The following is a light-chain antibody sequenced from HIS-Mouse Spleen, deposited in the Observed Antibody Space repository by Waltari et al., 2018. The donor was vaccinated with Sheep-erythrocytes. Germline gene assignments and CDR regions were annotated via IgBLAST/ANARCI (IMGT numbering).Light chain of an antibody. CDR2: EGS. CDR3: CSYAGSSTPWV. J-gene: IGLJ3*02. Sequence: QSALTQPASVSGSPGQSITISCTGTSSDDGSYNLVSWYQQHPGKAPKLMIYEGSKRASAVSKHLSGSKSGNTASLTSAGLQAEDEADYYCCSYAGSSTPWVFGGGTKLTVL. V-gene: IGLV2-23*01. CDR1: SSDDGSYNL.